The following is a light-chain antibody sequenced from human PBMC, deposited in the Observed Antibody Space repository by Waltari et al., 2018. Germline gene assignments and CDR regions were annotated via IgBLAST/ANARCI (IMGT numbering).Light chain of an antibody. CDR2: SAS. V-gene: IGKV3-20*01. CDR3: QQFHTSPRT. CDR1: QSRSNNF. J-gene: IGKJ4*01. Sequence: CKASQSRSNNFLAWYQQRPGQTPRLLIYSASSRATGIPGRFSGSGSGTDFTLTITRLEPEDAAVYYCQQFHTSPRTFGGGTKVEVK.